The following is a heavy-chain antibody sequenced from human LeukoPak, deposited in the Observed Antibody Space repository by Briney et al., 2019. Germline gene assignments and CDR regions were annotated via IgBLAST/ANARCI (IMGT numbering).Heavy chain of an antibody. J-gene: IGHJ6*02. CDR1: GFTFSSYS. D-gene: IGHD3-16*01. CDR2: ISTSNNYI. Sequence: GGSLRLSCAASGFTFSSYSMNWVRQAPGKGLEWVSSISTSNNYIYYADSVKGRFTISRDNAKNSLYLQMNSLRAEDTAVYYCARDAGGFRLGELHQYHYYGMDVWDQGPTVTVSS. CDR3: ARDAGGFRLGELHQYHYYGMDV. V-gene: IGHV3-21*01.